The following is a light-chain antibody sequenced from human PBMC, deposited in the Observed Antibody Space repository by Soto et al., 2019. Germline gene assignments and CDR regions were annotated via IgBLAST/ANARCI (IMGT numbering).Light chain of an antibody. J-gene: IGKJ1*01. CDR3: QHYNSYSEA. CDR1: QSISSW. Sequence: IKMTQSPSTLSASVGHRVTITCRASQSISSWLAWYQQKPGKAPKLLINKASTLKSGVPSRFSGSGSGTEFTLTISSLQPDDFATYYCQHYNSYSEAFGQGTKVDIK. CDR2: KAS. V-gene: IGKV1-5*03.